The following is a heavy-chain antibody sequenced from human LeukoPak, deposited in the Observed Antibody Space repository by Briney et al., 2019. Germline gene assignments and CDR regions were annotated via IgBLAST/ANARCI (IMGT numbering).Heavy chain of an antibody. V-gene: IGHV4-59*08. Sequence: SQTLSLTCTVAGDSITNYYWSWIRQPPGKGLEWIGYSSYSGRTNYNPSLKSRVTISLDTSKNQFSLNLGSVTVADTAVYYCASLIVTTTAVDCWGQGTLVTVSS. J-gene: IGHJ4*02. CDR3: ASLIVTTTAVDC. CDR1: GDSITNYY. CDR2: SSYSGRT. D-gene: IGHD4-11*01.